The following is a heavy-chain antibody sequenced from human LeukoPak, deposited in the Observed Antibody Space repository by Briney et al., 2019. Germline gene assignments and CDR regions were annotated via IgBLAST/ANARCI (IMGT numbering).Heavy chain of an antibody. J-gene: IGHJ6*03. Sequence: SETLSLTCTVSGGSISSSSYYWGWIRQPPGKGLEWIGSIYYSGSTYYNPSLKSRVTISVDTSKNQFSLKLSSVTAADTAVYYCARHGSLYYYMDVWGKGTTVTISS. CDR2: IYYSGST. V-gene: IGHV4-39*01. CDR3: ARHGSLYYYMDV. CDR1: GGSISSSSYY.